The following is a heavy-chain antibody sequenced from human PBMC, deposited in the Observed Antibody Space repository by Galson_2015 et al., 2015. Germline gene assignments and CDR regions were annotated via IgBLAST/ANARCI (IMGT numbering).Heavy chain of an antibody. CDR3: ARLHDSGGFYYEGLDV. CDR2: IWFDGTNK. CDR1: GFTFSSYG. D-gene: IGHD3-22*01. V-gene: IGHV3-33*01. J-gene: IGHJ6*02. Sequence: SLRLSCAASGFTFSSYGMHWVRQAPGKGLEWVAVIWFDGTNKYYADSVKGRFTISRDNSKNTLYLQMNSLRAEDTAVYWCARLHDSGGFYYEGLDVWGQGTTVTVSS.